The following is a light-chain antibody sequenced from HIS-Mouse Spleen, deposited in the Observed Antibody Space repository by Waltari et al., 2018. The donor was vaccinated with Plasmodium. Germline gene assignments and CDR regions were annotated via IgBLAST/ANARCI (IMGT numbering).Light chain of an antibody. Sequence: SYELTQPPSVSVSPGQTARLTCSGSALPKQYAYWYQQKPGQAPVLGIYKDSERPSGIPERFPGSSSGTTVTLTISGVQAEDEADYYCQSADSSGTPNWVFGGGTKLTVL. CDR3: QSADSSGTPNWV. V-gene: IGLV3-25*03. CDR2: KDS. CDR1: ALPKQY. J-gene: IGLJ3*02.